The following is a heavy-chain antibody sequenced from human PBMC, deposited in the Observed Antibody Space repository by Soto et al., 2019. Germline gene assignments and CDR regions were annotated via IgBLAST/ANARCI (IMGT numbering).Heavy chain of an antibody. V-gene: IGHV4-61*01. CDR1: GGSVSTGSYY. Sequence: ETLSLTCTVSGGSVSTGSYYWSWIRQPPGKGLEWIGYIYYSGSTNYNPSLKSRVTMSVDTSKNQFSLKLSSVTAADTAVYYCARDWYSSNWAYYYGMDVWGQGTTVTVSS. D-gene: IGHD6-13*01. J-gene: IGHJ6*02. CDR3: ARDWYSSNWAYYYGMDV. CDR2: IYYSGST.